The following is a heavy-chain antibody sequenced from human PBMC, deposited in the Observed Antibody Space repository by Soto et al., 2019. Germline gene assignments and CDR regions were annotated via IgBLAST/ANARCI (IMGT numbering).Heavy chain of an antibody. CDR2: ISYDGSNK. Sequence: GGSLRLSCAASGFTFSSYGMHWVRQAPGKGLEWVAVISYDGSNKYYADSVKGRFTISRDNSKNTLYLQMNSLRAEDTAVYYCANANGGNSGTPFFDYWGQGTLVTVSS. CDR1: GFTFSSYG. V-gene: IGHV3-30*18. D-gene: IGHD2-21*02. CDR3: ANANGGNSGTPFFDY. J-gene: IGHJ4*02.